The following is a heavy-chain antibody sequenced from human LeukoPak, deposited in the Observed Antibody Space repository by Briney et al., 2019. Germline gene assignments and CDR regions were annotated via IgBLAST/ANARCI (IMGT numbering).Heavy chain of an antibody. CDR2: IKQDGSEK. CDR1: GFTFSNLW. D-gene: IGHD6-13*01. J-gene: IGHJ4*02. CDR3: ATSTAAAGTD. V-gene: IGHV3-7*03. Sequence: GGSLRLSCAASGFTFSNLWMSWVRQAPGKGLKWVANIKQDGSEKYYVDSVKGRFTISRDDAQNSLYLQMNSLRAEDTAIYYCATSTAAAGTDWGQGTLVTVSS.